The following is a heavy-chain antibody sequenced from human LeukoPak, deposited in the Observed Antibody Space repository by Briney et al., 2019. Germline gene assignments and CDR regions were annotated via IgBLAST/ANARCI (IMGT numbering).Heavy chain of an antibody. V-gene: IGHV3-7*03. Sequence: GGSLRLSCAASGFTFSSSWMSWVRQAPGKGLEWVANINQNESEKYYVDSVKGRFTISRDNAKNSLYLQMNSLRAEDTALHYCAKERVYGYYMDVWGKGTTVTVSS. CDR3: AKERVYGYYMDV. J-gene: IGHJ6*03. CDR2: INQNESEK. CDR1: GFTFSSSW. D-gene: IGHD2-8*01.